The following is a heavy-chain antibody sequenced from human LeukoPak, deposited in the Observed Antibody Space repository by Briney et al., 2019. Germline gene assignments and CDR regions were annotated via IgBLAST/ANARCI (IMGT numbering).Heavy chain of an antibody. J-gene: IGHJ4*02. V-gene: IGHV1-24*01. Sequence: AASVKVSCKVSGYTLTELSMHWVRQAPGKGPEWVGGFDPEDGETIYAQKFQGRVTMTEDTSTDTAYMELSSLRSEDTAVYYCATVAGFLEWLLFWNWGQGTLVTVSS. CDR3: ATVAGFLEWLLFWN. CDR2: FDPEDGET. CDR1: GYTLTELS. D-gene: IGHD3-3*01.